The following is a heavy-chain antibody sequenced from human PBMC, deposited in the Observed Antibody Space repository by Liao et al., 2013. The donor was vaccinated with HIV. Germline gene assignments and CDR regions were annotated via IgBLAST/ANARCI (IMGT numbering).Heavy chain of an antibody. CDR2: IYTSGGT. CDR1: GGSISSETYY. V-gene: IGHV4-61*02. CDR3: ARESTAYSFGYVVFDP. J-gene: IGHJ5*02. D-gene: IGHD3-10*01. Sequence: QVRLLESGPGLVKTSQTLSLTCTVSGGSISSETYYWSWIRQPAGKGLEWIGRIYTSGGTDYNPALNSRVIISLDTSKNQFSLKLRSVTAADTAVYYCARESTAYSFGYVVFDPWGQGTLVTVSS.